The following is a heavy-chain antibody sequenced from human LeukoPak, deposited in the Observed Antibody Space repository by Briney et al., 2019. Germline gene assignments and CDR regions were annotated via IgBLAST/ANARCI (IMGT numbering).Heavy chain of an antibody. Sequence: PSETLSLTCTVSGGSISSSSYYWGWIRQPPGKGLEWIGSIYYSGSTYYNPSLKSRVTISVDTSKNQFSLKLSSVTAADTAVYYCARGVRVWFGELGAYYMDVWGKGTTVTVSS. J-gene: IGHJ6*03. CDR2: IYYSGST. V-gene: IGHV4-39*07. CDR3: ARGVRVWFGELGAYYMDV. D-gene: IGHD3-10*01. CDR1: GGSISSSSYY.